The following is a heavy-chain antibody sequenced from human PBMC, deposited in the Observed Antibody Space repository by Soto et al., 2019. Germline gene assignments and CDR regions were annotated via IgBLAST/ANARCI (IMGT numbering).Heavy chain of an antibody. D-gene: IGHD6-19*01. Sequence: ASVKVSCKASGYTFTSYDIKWVRQATGQGLEWMGWMNPNSGNTGYAQKFQGRVTMTRNTSISTAYMELSSLRSEDTAVYYCARGLRYSSGWYFWGQGTLVTVSS. CDR2: MNPNSGNT. V-gene: IGHV1-8*01. CDR1: GYTFTSYD. CDR3: ARGLRYSSGWYF. J-gene: IGHJ4*02.